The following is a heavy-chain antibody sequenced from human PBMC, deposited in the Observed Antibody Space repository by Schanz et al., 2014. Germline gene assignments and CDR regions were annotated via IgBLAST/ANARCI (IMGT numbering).Heavy chain of an antibody. CDR1: GFTFRDYS. Sequence: VQLVESGGGLVQPGGSLRLSCEASGFTFRDYSMNWVRQAPGKGPEWVSIVSHDGFTKHYADSVRGRFTLSRDNSKNTVYLQMNSLRAEDTALYFCATDYSGGGCHIWGQGTMVTVSS. CDR2: VSHDGFTK. J-gene: IGHJ3*02. V-gene: IGHV3-30*03. D-gene: IGHD6-19*01. CDR3: ATDYSGGGCHI.